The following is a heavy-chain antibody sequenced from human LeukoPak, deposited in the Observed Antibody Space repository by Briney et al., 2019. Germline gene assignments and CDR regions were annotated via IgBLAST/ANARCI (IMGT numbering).Heavy chain of an antibody. CDR2: ISGSGGST. CDR3: AKGSATTVTTTRQDDY. CDR1: GCTFSSYA. D-gene: IGHD4-17*01. J-gene: IGHJ4*02. V-gene: IGHV3-23*01. Sequence: GGSLRLSCAASGCTFSSYAVSWVRQAPGKGLEWVSAISGSGGSTYYADSVKGRFTISRDNSKNTLYLQMNSLRAEDTAVYYCAKGSATTVTTTRQDDYWGQGTLVTVSS.